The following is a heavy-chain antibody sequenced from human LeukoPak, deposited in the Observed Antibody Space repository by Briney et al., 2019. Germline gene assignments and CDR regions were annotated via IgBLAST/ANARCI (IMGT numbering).Heavy chain of an antibody. J-gene: IGHJ4*02. Sequence: GGSLRLSCAASGFTLCNYAISWVRQAPGKGLEWVSAISGDGGSTYYADSVKGRFTVSRDSSKDTLYLQMDSLRAEDTAVYYCAKLGSISWYASCDYWGQGTLVTVSS. D-gene: IGHD2-8*01. CDR2: ISGDGGST. CDR1: GFTLCNYA. CDR3: AKLGSISWYASCDY. V-gene: IGHV3-23*01.